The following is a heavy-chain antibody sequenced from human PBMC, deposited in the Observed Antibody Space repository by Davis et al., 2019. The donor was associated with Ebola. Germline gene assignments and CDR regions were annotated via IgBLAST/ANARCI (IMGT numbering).Heavy chain of an antibody. D-gene: IGHD6-25*01. CDR2: IRSKANSYAT. J-gene: IGHJ4*02. V-gene: IGHV3-73*01. CDR1: GFTFSGSA. CDR3: TRSGPDY. Sequence: SCAASGFTFSGSAMHWVRQASGKGLEWVGRIRSKANSYATAYAASVKGRFTISRDDSKNTVYLQMNSLKTEDTAVYYCTRSGPDYWGQGTLVTVSS.